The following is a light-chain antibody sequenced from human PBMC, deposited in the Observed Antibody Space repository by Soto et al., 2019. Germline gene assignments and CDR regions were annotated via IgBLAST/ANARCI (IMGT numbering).Light chain of an antibody. V-gene: IGLV2-8*01. Sequence: TQPPSASGSPGQSVTISCTGSSSDVGAYDYVSWYQQHPGKAPQLMIYEVTKRPSGVPDRFSGSKSGNTASLTVSGLQAEDEANYYCASHAGASNLVFGGGTKLTVL. CDR1: SSDVGAYDY. CDR2: EVT. CDR3: ASHAGASNLV. J-gene: IGLJ3*02.